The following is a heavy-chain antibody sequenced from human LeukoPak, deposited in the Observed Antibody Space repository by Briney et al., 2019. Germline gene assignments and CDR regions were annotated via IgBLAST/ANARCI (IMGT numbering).Heavy chain of an antibody. CDR1: GFTFNTYS. J-gene: IGHJ2*01. V-gene: IGHV3-30-3*01. CDR2: ISYDGSTK. D-gene: IGHD3-16*01. CDR3: ARDIYGYFDL. Sequence: GRSLRLSCIASGFTFNTYSMQWVRQTPGKGLEWLAVISYDGSTKFYTDSVKGRFTISRDNSKNTLYLQMNSLRDEDTAVYYCARDIYGYFDLWGRGTLVTVSS.